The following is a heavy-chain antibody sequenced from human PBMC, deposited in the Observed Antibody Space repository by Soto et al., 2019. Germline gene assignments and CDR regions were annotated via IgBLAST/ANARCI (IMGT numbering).Heavy chain of an antibody. V-gene: IGHV2-26*01. J-gene: IGHJ3*02. CDR3: TRIDYDIVTGPGWAFDS. CDR2: IFSNDEK. Sequence: QVTLKESGPVVVNPTETLTLTCTVSGFSLSNARMGVSWIRQPPGKALEWLAHIFSNDEKSYRTSLKSRLTISKETSKSQVVLTITNIEPENTSTYYSTRIDYDIVTGPGWAFDSWGQGTIVTVPS. D-gene: IGHD3-9*01. CDR1: GFSLSNARMG.